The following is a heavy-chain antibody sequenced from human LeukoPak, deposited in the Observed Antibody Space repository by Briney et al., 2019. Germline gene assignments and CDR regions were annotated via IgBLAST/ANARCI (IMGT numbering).Heavy chain of an antibody. V-gene: IGHV3-7*01. D-gene: IGHD2-15*01. CDR3: AREGCSGGSCYHADY. J-gene: IGHJ4*02. CDR1: GFTFSSYW. CDR2: IKQDGSEK. Sequence: GGSLRLSCAASGFTFSSYWMSWVRQAPGKGLEWVANIKQDGSEKYYVDSVKGRFTISRDNAKNSLFLQMNSLRAEDTAVYYCAREGCSGGSCYHADYWGQGTLVTVSS.